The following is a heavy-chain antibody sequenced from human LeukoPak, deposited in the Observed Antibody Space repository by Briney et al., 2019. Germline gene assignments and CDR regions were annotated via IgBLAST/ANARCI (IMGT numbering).Heavy chain of an antibody. CDR1: GGSISSYY. CDR3: ARVTVFGVVNWFDP. J-gene: IGHJ5*02. Sequence: SETLSLTCTVSGGSISSYYWSWIRQPPGKGLEWIGYIYYSGSTNYNPSLKSRVTISVDTSKNQFSLKLSSVTAADTAVYYCARVTVFGVVNWFDPWGQGTLVTVSS. V-gene: IGHV4-59*01. D-gene: IGHD3-3*01. CDR2: IYYSGST.